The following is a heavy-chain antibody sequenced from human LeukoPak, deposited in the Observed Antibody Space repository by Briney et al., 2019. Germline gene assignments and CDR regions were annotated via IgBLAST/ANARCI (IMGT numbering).Heavy chain of an antibody. Sequence: GGSLRLSCAASGFAFSSYWMSWVRQAPGKGLEWVANIKRDGSDKYYVGSVEGRFTISRDNDKNSLYLQMNSLRAEDTAVYYCAKVGVGATRLFDYWGQGTLVTVSS. V-gene: IGHV3-7*03. J-gene: IGHJ4*02. CDR1: GFAFSSYW. CDR2: IKRDGSDK. D-gene: IGHD1-26*01. CDR3: AKVGVGATRLFDY.